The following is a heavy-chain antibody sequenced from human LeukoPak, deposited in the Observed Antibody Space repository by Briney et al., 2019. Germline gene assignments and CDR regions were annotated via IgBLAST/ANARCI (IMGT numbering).Heavy chain of an antibody. Sequence: GGSLRLSCAASGFTFSDCYMRWMRQAPGKGLEGVSYISTSGSIIFYADSVKDRFAISRDDAKNSLYLQMNSLGAEDTAVYYCARGYSSGWYKFVYWGQGTLVTASS. D-gene: IGHD6-19*01. V-gene: IGHV3-11*01. CDR2: ISTSGSII. CDR1: GFTFSDCY. CDR3: ARGYSSGWYKFVY. J-gene: IGHJ4*02.